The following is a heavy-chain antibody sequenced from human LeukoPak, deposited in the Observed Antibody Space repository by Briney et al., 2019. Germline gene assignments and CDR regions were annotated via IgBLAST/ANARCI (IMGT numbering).Heavy chain of an antibody. J-gene: IGHJ4*02. CDR2: ISWSGGDT. Sequence: GGSLRLSCAASGFTFNTDAMTWVRQAPGKGLQWVSAISWSGGDTYYKDSVKGRFTISRDNSKDMMYLQMNSLRAEDTAVYYCARDSSGWSKNYWGQGTLVTVSS. D-gene: IGHD6-19*01. V-gene: IGHV3-23*01. CDR3: ARDSSGWSKNY. CDR1: GFTFNTDA.